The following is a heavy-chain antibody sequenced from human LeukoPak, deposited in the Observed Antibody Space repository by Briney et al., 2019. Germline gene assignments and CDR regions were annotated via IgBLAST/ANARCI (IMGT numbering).Heavy chain of an antibody. Sequence: GGSLGLSCVGSGFSFSDYYMTWFRQALGKGLEWVSVIYSGGSTYYADSVKGRFTISSDNSKNTLYLQMNSLRAEDTAVYYCARGDSGSYFTSFDYWGQGTLVTVSS. D-gene: IGHD1-26*01. CDR3: ARGDSGSYFTSFDY. J-gene: IGHJ4*02. CDR1: GFSFSDYY. CDR2: IYSGGST. V-gene: IGHV3-66*01.